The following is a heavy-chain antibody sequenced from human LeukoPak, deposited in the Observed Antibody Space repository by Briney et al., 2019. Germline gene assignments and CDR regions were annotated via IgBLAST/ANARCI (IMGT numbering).Heavy chain of an antibody. CDR1: GFNVAAYA. CDR2: ISGDSDNK. V-gene: IGHV3-43*02. D-gene: IGHD3-10*01. J-gene: IGHJ4*02. CDR3: AIAYESGSFYRAFAY. Sequence: GGSLRLPCAASGFNVAAYAMYWVRQPPGKSLEWVSLISGDSDNKYSAASVKGRFAISRDNSKNSLYLQMNSLTTEDTALYYCAIAYESGSFYRAFAYWGQGALVTVSS.